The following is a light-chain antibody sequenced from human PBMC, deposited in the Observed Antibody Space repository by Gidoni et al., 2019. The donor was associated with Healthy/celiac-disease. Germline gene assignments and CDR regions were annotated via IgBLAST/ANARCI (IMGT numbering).Light chain of an antibody. CDR1: QSISSY. Sequence: DSQKTQYPSSLSASVGDSVTITCRASQSISSYLNWYQQKPGKAPKLLIYAASSLQSGVPSSFSGSGSGTVFTLTISSLQPEVFATYYCQQSYSTPRTFXQXTKVEIK. CDR3: QQSYSTPRT. V-gene: IGKV1-39*01. CDR2: AAS. J-gene: IGKJ1*01.